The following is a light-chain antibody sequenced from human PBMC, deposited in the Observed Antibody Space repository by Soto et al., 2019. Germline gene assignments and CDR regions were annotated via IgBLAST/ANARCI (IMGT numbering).Light chain of an antibody. CDR3: SSYTSINRRACV. V-gene: IGLV2-14*01. Sequence: QSALTQPASVSGSPGQSITVASTGTSGDIGSYNRVSWYQQHPGKAPKLIIYEVTDRPSGVSNRFSGSKSGNTASLTISGLQAEDEAEYYCSSYTSINRRACVFGTGTKLTVL. CDR1: SGDIGSYNR. J-gene: IGLJ1*01. CDR2: EVT.